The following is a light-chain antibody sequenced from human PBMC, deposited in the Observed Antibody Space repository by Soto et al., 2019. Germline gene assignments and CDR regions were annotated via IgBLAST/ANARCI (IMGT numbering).Light chain of an antibody. J-gene: IGKJ4*01. CDR2: GAS. Sequence: EIVLTQSPGTLSLSPGERATLSCRASQSVSSSYLAWYQQKPGQAPRLLIYGASSRATGIPDRFSGSGSGTDFTLTISRLEPEDFAVYYCQQYGRSPPVTFGGGTKGEIK. CDR1: QSVSSSY. V-gene: IGKV3-20*01. CDR3: QQYGRSPPVT.